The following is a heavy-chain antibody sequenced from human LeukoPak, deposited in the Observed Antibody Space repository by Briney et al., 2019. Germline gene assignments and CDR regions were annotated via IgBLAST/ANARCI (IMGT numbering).Heavy chain of an antibody. Sequence: SETLSLTCTVSGGSISSFYWSWIRQPPGKGLEYIGYIFYIGTTNCNPSLESRVTISVDTSKNQFSLTLRSVTAADTAVYYCARRTTPRRGEFDYWGQGTLVTVSS. D-gene: IGHD2-15*01. CDR1: GGSISSFY. V-gene: IGHV4-59*08. CDR3: ARRTTPRRGEFDY. J-gene: IGHJ4*02. CDR2: IFYIGTT.